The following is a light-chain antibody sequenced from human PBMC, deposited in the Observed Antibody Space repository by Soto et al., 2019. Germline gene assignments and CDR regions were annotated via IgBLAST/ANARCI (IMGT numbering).Light chain of an antibody. V-gene: IGKV3-20*01. J-gene: IGKJ1*01. CDR3: QQYVGSSRT. CDR2: AVS. Sequence: DIVLTQSPGTLSLSPGQRATIFCRASRTVDSTYLAWYQQKHGQAPRVVIYAVSTRATGIPDRFSGSGSGTDFTLTISRLETEDFAVYHCQQYVGSSRTFGQGTKVDIK. CDR1: RTVDSTY.